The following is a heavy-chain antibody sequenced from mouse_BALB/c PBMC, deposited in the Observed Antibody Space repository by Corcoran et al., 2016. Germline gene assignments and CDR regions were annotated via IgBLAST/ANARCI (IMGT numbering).Heavy chain of an antibody. D-gene: IGHD4-1*01. CDR2: INPYNGAT. CDR1: GYSFTDYY. J-gene: IGHJ3*01. V-gene: IGHV1-26*01. CDR3: ARSCTNSAWFAY. Sequence: EVQLQQSGPELVKPGASVKISCKASGYSFTDYYMHWVKQSHVKSLEWIGRINPYNGATSYNQNFKDKASLTVDKSSSTAYMELHSLTSEDSAVYCGARSCTNSAWFAYWGQGTLVTVSA.